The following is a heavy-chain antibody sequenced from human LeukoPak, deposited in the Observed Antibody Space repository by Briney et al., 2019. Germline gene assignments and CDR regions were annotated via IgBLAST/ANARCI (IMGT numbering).Heavy chain of an antibody. J-gene: IGHJ4*02. D-gene: IGHD3-9*01. V-gene: IGHV4-59*08. Sequence: SETLSLTCTVSGGSISSYYWSWIRQPPGKGLEWIGYIYYSGSTNYNPSLKSRVTISVDTSKNQFSLKLSSVTAADTAVYYCASYDILTGHDYWGQGTLLTVSS. CDR2: IYYSGST. CDR1: GGSISSYY. CDR3: ASYDILTGHDY.